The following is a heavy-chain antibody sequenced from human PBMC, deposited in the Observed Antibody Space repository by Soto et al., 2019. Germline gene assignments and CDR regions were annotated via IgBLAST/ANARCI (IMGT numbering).Heavy chain of an antibody. D-gene: IGHD6-19*01. V-gene: IGHV3-23*01. Sequence: EVQLLESGGGLVQPGGSLRLSCAVSGFTFSSHAMSWVRQAPGKGLECVSSITGSGDSTYYADSVQGRFTISRDKSKSTLYLQMNSLRAEDTAVYYCAKDLQFSGWLSAQTFDYWGQGPQVTVSS. CDR1: GFTFSSHA. CDR3: AKDLQFSGWLSAQTFDY. CDR2: ITGSGDST. J-gene: IGHJ4*02.